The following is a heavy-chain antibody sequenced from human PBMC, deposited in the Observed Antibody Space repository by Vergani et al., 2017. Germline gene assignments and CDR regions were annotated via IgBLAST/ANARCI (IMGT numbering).Heavy chain of an antibody. D-gene: IGHD4-17*01. CDR2: IHYSGSN. V-gene: IGHV4-30-4*08. J-gene: IGHJ4*02. CDR1: GDSISSGDYY. Sequence: QVQLQESGPGLVKPSQTLSLTCTVSGDSISSGDYYWSWIRQPPGKGLEWIGYIHYSGSNYYNPSLKSRVTISVDTSKNQFSLKLSSVTAADTAVYYCAREGHYYGDYGWNYYFDYWGQGTLVTVSS. CDR3: AREGHYYGDYGWNYYFDY.